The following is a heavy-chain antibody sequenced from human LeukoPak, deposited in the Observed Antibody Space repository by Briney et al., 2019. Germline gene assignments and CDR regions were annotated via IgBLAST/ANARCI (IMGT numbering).Heavy chain of an antibody. CDR3: ARGLSVGATAYYFDY. CDR1: GGSFSGYY. Sequence: SETLSLTCAVYGGSFSGYYWSWIRQPPGKGLEWIGGINHSGSTNYNPSLKSRVTISADTSKNQFSLKLSSVTAADTAVYYCARGLSVGATAYYFDYWGQGTLVTVSS. J-gene: IGHJ4*02. V-gene: IGHV4-34*01. D-gene: IGHD1-26*01. CDR2: INHSGST.